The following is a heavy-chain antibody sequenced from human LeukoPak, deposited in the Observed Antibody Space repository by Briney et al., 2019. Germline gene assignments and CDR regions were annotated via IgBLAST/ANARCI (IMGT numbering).Heavy chain of an antibody. CDR1: GFIFSDHY. J-gene: IGHJ4*02. Sequence: GGSLRLSCAASGFIFSDHYMDWVRQAPGKGLEWVGRSRNKVNSYTTEYAASVKGRFSISRDASKNSLYLQMNSLKTEDTAVYYCARGSALINWGRDYWGQGTLVTVSS. CDR2: SRNKVNSYTT. CDR3: ARGSALINWGRDY. V-gene: IGHV3-72*01. D-gene: IGHD3-16*01.